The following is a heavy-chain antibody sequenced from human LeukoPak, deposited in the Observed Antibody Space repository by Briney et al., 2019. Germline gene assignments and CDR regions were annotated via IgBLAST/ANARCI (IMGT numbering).Heavy chain of an antibody. J-gene: IGHJ6*03. Sequence: GASVKVSCKASGYTFTSYGISWVRQAPGQGLEWMGWISAYNGNTNYAQKFQGRVTITRNTSISTAYMELSSLRSEDTAVYYCARAPVVPAAYRVSLYYMDVWGKGTTVTVSS. CDR2: ISAYNGNT. CDR3: ARAPVVPAAYRVSLYYMDV. CDR1: GYTFTSYG. D-gene: IGHD2-2*01. V-gene: IGHV1-18*01.